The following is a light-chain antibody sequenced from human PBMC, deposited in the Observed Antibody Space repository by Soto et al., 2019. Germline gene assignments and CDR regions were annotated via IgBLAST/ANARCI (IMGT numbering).Light chain of an antibody. CDR2: DAF. Sequence: EIVLTQSPATLSLSPGERATLSCRASQSISSSLVWYQQKPGQAPRLLIYDAFNRATGIPARFSGSGSGTDFTLTISSLEPEDFAVYYCQQQSNWPPTFDQGTEVEIK. J-gene: IGKJ1*01. V-gene: IGKV3-11*01. CDR1: QSISSS. CDR3: QQQSNWPPT.